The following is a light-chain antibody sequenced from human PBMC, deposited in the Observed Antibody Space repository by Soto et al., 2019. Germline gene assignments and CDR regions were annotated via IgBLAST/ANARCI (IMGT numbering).Light chain of an antibody. V-gene: IGKV1-5*03. CDR2: NTS. CDR1: QSLTMW. CDR3: QHWKDYSWT. J-gene: IGKJ1*01. Sequence: DIHMTQSPSTLSASVGDRVTITCRASQSLTMWLAWYQQKPGKAPNLLIYNTSSIESGVPSRFSGSGSGTVSTLTISRLQADDFAYYCWQHWKDYSWTFGPGTKV.